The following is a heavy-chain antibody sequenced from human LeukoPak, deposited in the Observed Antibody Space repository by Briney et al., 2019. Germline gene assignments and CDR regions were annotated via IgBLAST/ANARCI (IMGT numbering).Heavy chain of an antibody. CDR1: GGTFSSYA. CDR3: AREGYCSGGSCTYYYYYMDV. J-gene: IGHJ6*03. CDR2: IIPIFGTA. Sequence: SVRVSCKASGGTFSSYAISWVRQAPGQGLEWMGGIIPIFGTANYAQKFQGRVTITTDESTSTAYMELSSLRSEDTAVYYCAREGYCSGGSCTYYYYYMDVWGKGTTVTVSS. V-gene: IGHV1-69*05. D-gene: IGHD2-15*01.